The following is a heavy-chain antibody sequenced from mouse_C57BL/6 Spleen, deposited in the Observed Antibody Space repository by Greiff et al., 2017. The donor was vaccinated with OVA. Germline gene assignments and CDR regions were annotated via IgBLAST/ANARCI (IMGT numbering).Heavy chain of an antibody. CDR1: GYTFTSYW. V-gene: IGHV1-53*01. D-gene: IGHD1-1*01. J-gene: IGHJ2*01. Sequence: QVQLQQSGTELVKPGASVKLSCKASGYTFTSYWMHWVKQRPGQGLEWIGNINPSNGGTNYNEKFKSKATLTVDKSSSTAYMQLSSLTSEDSAVYYCARSDYGSSYDFDYWGQGTTLTVSS. CDR2: INPSNGGT. CDR3: ARSDYGSSYDFDY.